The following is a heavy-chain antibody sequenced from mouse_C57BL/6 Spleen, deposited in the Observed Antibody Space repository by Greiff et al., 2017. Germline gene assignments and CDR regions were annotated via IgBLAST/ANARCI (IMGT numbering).Heavy chain of an antibody. CDR3: ARYRDSSGYVDAMDY. CDR1: GYTFTSYW. CDR2: IDPSDSYT. J-gene: IGHJ4*01. D-gene: IGHD3-2*02. V-gene: IGHV1-69*01. Sequence: QVQLQQPGAELVMPGASVKLSCKASGYTFTSYWMHWVKQRPGQGLEWIGEIDPSDSYTNYNQKFKGKSTLPVDKSSSTAYMQISSLTSEDSAVYYGARYRDSSGYVDAMDYWGQGTSVTVSS.